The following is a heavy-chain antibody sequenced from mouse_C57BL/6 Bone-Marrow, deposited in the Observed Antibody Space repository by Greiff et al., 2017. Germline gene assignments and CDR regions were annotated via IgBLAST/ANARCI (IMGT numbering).Heavy chain of an antibody. V-gene: IGHV1-64*01. J-gene: IGHJ2*01. D-gene: IGHD2-1*01. Sequence: QVQLQQPGAELVKPGASVKLSCKASGYTFTSYWMHWVKQRPGQGLEWIGMIHPNSGSTNYNEKFKSKDTLTVDKSSSTAYMQLSSLTSEDSAVYYCARSPYGNEDYWGQGTTLTVSS. CDR2: IHPNSGST. CDR1: GYTFTSYW. CDR3: ARSPYGNEDY.